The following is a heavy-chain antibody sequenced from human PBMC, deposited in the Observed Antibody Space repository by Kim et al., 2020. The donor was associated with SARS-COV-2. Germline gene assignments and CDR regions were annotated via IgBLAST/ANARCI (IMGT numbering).Heavy chain of an antibody. CDR1: GFTFSSYG. V-gene: IGHV3-33*01. CDR3: ARDLRIRDYDSSGY. D-gene: IGHD3-22*01. Sequence: GGSLRLSCAASGFTFSSYGMHWVRQAPGKGLEWVAVIWYDGSNKYFADSVKGRFTISRDNSKNTLYLQMNSLRAEDTAVYYCARDLRIRDYDSSGYWGQGTLVTVSS. J-gene: IGHJ4*02. CDR2: IWYDGSNK.